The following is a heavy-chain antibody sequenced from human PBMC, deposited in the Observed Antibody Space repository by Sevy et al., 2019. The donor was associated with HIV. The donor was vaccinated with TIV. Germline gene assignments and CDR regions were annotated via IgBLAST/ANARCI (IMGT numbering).Heavy chain of an antibody. J-gene: IGHJ1*01. D-gene: IGHD1-1*01. Sequence: GGYLRLSCAASGFTFSYFSMHWVRQAPGKGLEWVATISYDGSNEHYADSVKGRFTISRDNSKTALYLQMNSLRAEETAVYSCALERLSSDVAEYFENWGQGTLVTVSS. CDR1: GFTFSYFS. V-gene: IGHV3-30-3*01. CDR2: ISYDGSNE. CDR3: ALERLSSDVAEYFEN.